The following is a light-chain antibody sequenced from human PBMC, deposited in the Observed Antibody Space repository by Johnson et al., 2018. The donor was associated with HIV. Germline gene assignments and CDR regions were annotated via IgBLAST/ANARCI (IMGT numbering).Light chain of an antibody. J-gene: IGLJ1*01. CDR1: SSNIGNNY. CDR2: DNN. CDR3: GTWDSSLCAYV. Sequence: QSVLTQPPPLSAAPGQKVTISCSGSSSNIGNNYVSWYQQLPGTAPKLLIYDNNKRPSGIPDRFSGSKSGTSATLRITGLQTGDEADYYCGTWDSSLCAYVFGTGTKVTVL. V-gene: IGLV1-51*01.